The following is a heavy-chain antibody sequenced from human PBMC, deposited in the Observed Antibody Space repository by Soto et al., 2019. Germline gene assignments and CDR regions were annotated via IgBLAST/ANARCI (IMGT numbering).Heavy chain of an antibody. Sequence: LRLSCAASGFTFSNYAMSWVRQAPGKGLEWVSAIGGSGDWTYYADSVKGRFTISRDNSKNSLYLQMNSLRAEDTAVYYCARDLLRPFYYYGMDVWGQGTTVTVAS. V-gene: IGHV3-23*01. CDR1: GFTFSNYA. CDR3: ARDLLRPFYYYGMDV. D-gene: IGHD2-15*01. CDR2: IGGSGDWT. J-gene: IGHJ6*02.